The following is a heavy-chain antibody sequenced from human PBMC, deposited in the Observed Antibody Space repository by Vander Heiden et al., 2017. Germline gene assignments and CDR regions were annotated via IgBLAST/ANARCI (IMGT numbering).Heavy chain of an antibody. V-gene: IGHV1-8*01. J-gene: IGHJ6*02. Sequence: QVQLVQSGAEVKKPGASVKVSCKASGYTFTSYDINWVRQATGQGLEWMGWMNPNSGNTGYAQKFQGRVTMTRNTSISTAYMELSSLRSEDTAVYYCARDTAMGPYYYYGMDVWGQGTTVTVSS. D-gene: IGHD5-18*01. CDR2: MNPNSGNT. CDR1: GYTFTSYD. CDR3: ARDTAMGPYYYYGMDV.